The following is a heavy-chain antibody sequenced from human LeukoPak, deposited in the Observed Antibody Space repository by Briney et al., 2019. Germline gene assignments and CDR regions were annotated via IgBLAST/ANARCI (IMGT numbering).Heavy chain of an antibody. V-gene: IGHV3-23*01. Sequence: GGSLRLSCAASRFIFSNYWMSWVRQAPGKGLEWVSVISGIGGRTNYADSVKGRFTISRDNSKNTLSLQMNSLRAEDTAVYYCAKDRCSSATCVFDYWGQGILVTVSS. CDR2: ISGIGGRT. J-gene: IGHJ4*02. D-gene: IGHD2-2*01. CDR1: RFIFSNYW. CDR3: AKDRCSSATCVFDY.